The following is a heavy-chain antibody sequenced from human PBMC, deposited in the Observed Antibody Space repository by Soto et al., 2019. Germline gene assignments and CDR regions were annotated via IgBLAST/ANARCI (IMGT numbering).Heavy chain of an antibody. CDR2: ISYDGSNK. CDR1: GLSLSSRA. CDR3: AREPTMIVLVIHFLFDH. V-gene: IGHV3-30-3*01. D-gene: IGHD3-22*01. Sequence: GPLRLFSAASGLSLSSRAMLRIRRARGKGLEWVAVISYDGSNKYYADSVKGRLTISRDNSKNTLYLQMNRLRAEDTAVYYCAREPTMIVLVIHFLFDHWVHGTLVTGSP. J-gene: IGHJ4*01.